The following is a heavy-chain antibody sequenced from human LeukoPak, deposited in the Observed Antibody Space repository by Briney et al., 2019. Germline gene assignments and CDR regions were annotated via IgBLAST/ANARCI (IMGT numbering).Heavy chain of an antibody. V-gene: IGHV1-69*04. CDR3: AREQGYYYMDV. CDR1: GGTFSSYA. Sequence: SVKVSCKASGGTFSSYAISWVRQAPGQGLEWMGRIIPILGIANYAQKFQGRVTITADKSTSTAYMELSSLRSEDTAVYYCAREQGYYYMDVWGKGTTVTVSS. CDR2: IIPILGIA. J-gene: IGHJ6*03.